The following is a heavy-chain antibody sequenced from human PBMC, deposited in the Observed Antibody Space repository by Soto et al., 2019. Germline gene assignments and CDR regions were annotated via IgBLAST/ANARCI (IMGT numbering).Heavy chain of an antibody. D-gene: IGHD2-8*01. V-gene: IGHV4-39*01. CDR3: VSKRTSVLNQAYFDY. CDR2: VYYRGRS. CDR1: GVSVSNSNYY. J-gene: IGHJ4*02. Sequence: ETLSLTCPVSGVSVSNSNYYWGWIRQSPGKGLEWIGSVYYRGRSYSKSSVKSRVTISVDTSKNQFSMNLNSVTASDTAVYFCVSKRTSVLNQAYFDYWGPGAMVTVSS.